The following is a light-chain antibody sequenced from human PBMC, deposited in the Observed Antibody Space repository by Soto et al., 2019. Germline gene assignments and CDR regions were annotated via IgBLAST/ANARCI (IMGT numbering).Light chain of an antibody. CDR2: GAS. CDR1: QSVSSSY. J-gene: IGKJ2*01. Sequence: EIVLTQSPGTLSLSPGERATLSCRASQSVSSSYLAWYQQKPGQAPRLLIYGASNRATGIPDRFSGSGSGTDFALTICRLEPEDFAVYYCQQYGGSPMYTFGQGTKLEIK. CDR3: QQYGGSPMYT. V-gene: IGKV3-20*01.